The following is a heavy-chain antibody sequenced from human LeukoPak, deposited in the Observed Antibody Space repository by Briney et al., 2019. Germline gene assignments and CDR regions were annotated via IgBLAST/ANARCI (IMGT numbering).Heavy chain of an antibody. CDR2: ISAYNGNT. Sequence: ASVKVSCKASGYTFTSYGISWVRQAPGQGLEWMGWISAYNGNTNYAQKLQGRDTMTTDTSTSTAYMELRSLRSDDTAVYYCARHRRSIVGATTWFDPWGQGTLVTVSS. V-gene: IGHV1-18*01. D-gene: IGHD1-26*01. J-gene: IGHJ5*02. CDR3: ARHRRSIVGATTWFDP. CDR1: GYTFTSYG.